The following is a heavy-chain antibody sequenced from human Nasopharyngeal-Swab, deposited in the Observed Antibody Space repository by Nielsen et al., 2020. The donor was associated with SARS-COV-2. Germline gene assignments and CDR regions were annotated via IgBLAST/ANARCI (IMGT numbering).Heavy chain of an antibody. V-gene: IGHV4-39*07. CDR2: IYYSGST. D-gene: IGHD1-26*01. CDR1: GGSISSYY. Sequence: SETLSLTCTVSGGSISSYYWGWIRQPPGKGLEWIGSIYYSGSTNYNPSLKSRVTISVDKSKNQFSLKLSSVTAADTAVYYCARDGTYSGSSDAFDIWGQGTMVTVSS. J-gene: IGHJ3*02. CDR3: ARDGTYSGSSDAFDI.